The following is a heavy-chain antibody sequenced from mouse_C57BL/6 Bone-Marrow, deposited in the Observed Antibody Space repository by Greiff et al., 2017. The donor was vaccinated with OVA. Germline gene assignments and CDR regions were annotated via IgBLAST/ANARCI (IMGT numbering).Heavy chain of an antibody. CDR3: ARWGTTGAFDY. CDR2: IYPGGGYT. Sequence: HVQLKASGAELVRPGTSVKMSCTASGYTFTNYWIGWAKQRPGHGLEWIGDIYPGGGYTNYNEKFKGKATLTAEKSSSTAYMQFSSLTSEDSAIYYCARWGTTGAFDYWGQGTTLTVSS. CDR1: GYTFTNYW. V-gene: IGHV1-63*01. D-gene: IGHD1-1*01. J-gene: IGHJ2*01.